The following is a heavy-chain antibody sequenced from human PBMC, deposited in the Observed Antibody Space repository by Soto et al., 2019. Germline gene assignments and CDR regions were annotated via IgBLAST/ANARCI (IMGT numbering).Heavy chain of an antibody. CDR1: GFTVSSNY. CDR2: IYSGGST. D-gene: IGHD3-3*01. Sequence: GGSLRLSCAASGFTVSSNYMSWVRQAPGKGLEWVSVIYSGGSTYYADSVKGRFTISRDNSKNTLYLQMNSLRAEDTAVYYCARDLRFLAWGYFQHWGQGTLVTVSS. CDR3: ARDLRFLAWGYFQH. J-gene: IGHJ1*01. V-gene: IGHV3-66*01.